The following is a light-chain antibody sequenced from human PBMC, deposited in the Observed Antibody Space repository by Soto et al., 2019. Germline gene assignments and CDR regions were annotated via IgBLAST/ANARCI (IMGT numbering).Light chain of an antibody. J-gene: IGLJ1*01. V-gene: IGLV2-14*01. CDR1: SSDLGGLIY. Sequence: QSALTQPASVSGSPGQSITISCTGTSSDLGGLIYVSWYQQHPGKAPKLMIYDVSHRPSGVSNRFSGSKSGYTASLTISGLQAEDEADYYCSSYTSSSTLYVFGTGTNLTVL. CDR2: DVS. CDR3: SSYTSSSTLYV.